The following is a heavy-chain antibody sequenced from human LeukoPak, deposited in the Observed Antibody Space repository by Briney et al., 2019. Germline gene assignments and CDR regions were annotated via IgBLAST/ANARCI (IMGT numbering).Heavy chain of an antibody. CDR1: GFIFSRYS. D-gene: IGHD1-26*01. V-gene: IGHV3-7*03. Sequence: GGSLRLSCVASGFIFSRYSMNWVRQAPGKGLEWVANINQDGSEEFYVDSLKGRFTISRDNAKNSLYLQINSLRADDTAIYYCARDSGRFYIDYWGQGTLVTVSS. CDR2: INQDGSEE. J-gene: IGHJ4*02. CDR3: ARDSGRFYIDY.